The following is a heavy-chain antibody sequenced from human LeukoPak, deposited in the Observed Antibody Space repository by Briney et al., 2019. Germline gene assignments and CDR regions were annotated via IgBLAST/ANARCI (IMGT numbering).Heavy chain of an antibody. J-gene: IGHJ4*02. CDR3: ARGGKPYTIVVVPAADYFDY. CDR2: INPNSGGT. Sequence: GASVKVSCKASVYTFTGYYMHWVRQAAGQGLEWMGWINPNSGGTNYAQKFQGRVTMTRDTSISTAYMELSRLRSDDTAVYYCARGGKPYTIVVVPAADYFDYWGQGTLVTVSS. V-gene: IGHV1-2*02. CDR1: VYTFTGYY. D-gene: IGHD2-2*01.